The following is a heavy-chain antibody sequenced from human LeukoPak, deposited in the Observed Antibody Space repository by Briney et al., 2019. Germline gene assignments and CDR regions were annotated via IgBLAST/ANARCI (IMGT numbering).Heavy chain of an antibody. Sequence: SGGSLRLSCAASGFIFTDYDLHWVRQPPGKGLEWVSVFGIAGDTYYADSVKGRFTISRDVAKNSLYLQMNNLRAEDTAVYYCVRTNGGTYYDYWGQGTLVTVSS. CDR2: FGIAGDT. J-gene: IGHJ4*02. D-gene: IGHD1-26*01. CDR3: VRTNGGTYYDY. CDR1: GFIFTDYD. V-gene: IGHV3-13*01.